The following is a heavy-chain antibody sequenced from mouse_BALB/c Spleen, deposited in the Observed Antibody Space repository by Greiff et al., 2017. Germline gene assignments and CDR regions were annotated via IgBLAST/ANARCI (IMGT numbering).Heavy chain of an antibody. CDR3: ARGPLYGSSPAWFAY. J-gene: IGHJ3*01. D-gene: IGHD1-1*01. CDR1: GFTFSSYA. V-gene: IGHV5-9-4*01. Sequence: EVKLMESGGGLVKPGGSLKLSCAASGFTFSSYAMSWVRQSPEKRLEWVAEISSGGSYTYYPDTVTGRFTISRDNAKNTLYLEMSSLRSEDTAMYYCARGPLYGSSPAWFAYWGQGTLVTVSA. CDR2: ISSGGSYT.